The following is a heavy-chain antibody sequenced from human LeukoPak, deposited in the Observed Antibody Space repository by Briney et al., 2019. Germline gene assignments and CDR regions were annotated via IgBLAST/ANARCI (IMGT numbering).Heavy chain of an antibody. V-gene: IGHV3-30*04. CDR1: GFTLTTYT. CDR2: ISYDGSNK. Sequence: GGSLRLSCVVTGFTLTTYTIYWVRQAPGKGLEWVAVISYDGSNKYYADTVKGRFTISRDNSKNTLYLQMNSLRAEDTAVYYCARDGRDGYNYGPAFDYWGQGTLVTVSS. CDR3: ARDGRDGYNYGPAFDY. D-gene: IGHD5-24*01. J-gene: IGHJ4*02.